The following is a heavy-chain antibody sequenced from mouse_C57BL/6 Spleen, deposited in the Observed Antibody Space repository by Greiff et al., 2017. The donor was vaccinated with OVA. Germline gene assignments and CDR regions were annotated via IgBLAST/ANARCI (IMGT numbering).Heavy chain of an antibody. CDR2: IYPRSGNT. D-gene: IGHD2-2*01. V-gene: IGHV1-81*01. CDR3: ARVYGYDGGAWFAY. Sequence: VQLQQSGAELARPGASVKLSCKASGYTFTSYGISWVKQRTGQGLEWIGEIYPRSGNTYYNEKFKGKATLTADKSSSTAYMELRSLTSEDSAVYFCARVYGYDGGAWFAYWGQGTLVTVSA. CDR1: GYTFTSYG. J-gene: IGHJ3*01.